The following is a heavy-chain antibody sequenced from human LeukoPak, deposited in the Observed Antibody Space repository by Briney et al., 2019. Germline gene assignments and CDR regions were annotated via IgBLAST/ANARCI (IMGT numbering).Heavy chain of an antibody. V-gene: IGHV3-30*03. Sequence: GESLKISCAASGFTFSSYGMHWVRQAPGKGLEWVALISYDGSNKYYADSVKGRFTISRDNSKNTLYLQMNSLRTEDTAVYYCATGYSSGWYYFDYWGQGTLVTVSS. CDR1: GFTFSSYG. CDR3: ATGYSSGWYYFDY. J-gene: IGHJ4*02. D-gene: IGHD6-19*01. CDR2: ISYDGSNK.